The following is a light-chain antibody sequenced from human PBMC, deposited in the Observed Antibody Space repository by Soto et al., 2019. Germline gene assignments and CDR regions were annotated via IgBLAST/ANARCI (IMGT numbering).Light chain of an antibody. CDR2: EVN. CDR1: SSDIGAYDY. CDR3: SSKRSSDTLYV. Sequence: QSALTQPASLSGSPGQSITISCTGTSSDIGAYDYVSWFQQHPGKAPKLMISEVNNRPSGVSNRFSGSKSGNTASLTVSGLQAEDEADHYCSSKRSSDTLYVFGTGTKVTVL. J-gene: IGLJ1*01. V-gene: IGLV2-14*01.